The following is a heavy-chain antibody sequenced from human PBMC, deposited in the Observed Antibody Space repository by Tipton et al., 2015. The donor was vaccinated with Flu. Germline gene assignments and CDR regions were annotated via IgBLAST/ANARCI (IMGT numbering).Heavy chain of an antibody. D-gene: IGHD3-10*01. J-gene: IGHJ4*02. CDR3: ARGGDWFREIDY. CDR2: IYYSGST. V-gene: IGHV4-59*01. CDR1: GGPISSYY. Sequence: TLSLTCTVSGGPISSYYWSWIRQPPGKGLEWIGYIYYSGSTNYNPSLKSRVTISVDTSKNQFSLKLSSVTAADTAVYYCARGGDWFREIDYWGQGTLVTVSS.